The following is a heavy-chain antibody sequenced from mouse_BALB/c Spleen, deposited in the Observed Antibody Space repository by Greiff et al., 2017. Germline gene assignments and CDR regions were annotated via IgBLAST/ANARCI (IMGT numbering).Heavy chain of an antibody. D-gene: IGHD6-2*01. Sequence: VQLQQSGAELVRPGTSVKVSCKASGYAFTNYLIEWVKQRPGQGLEWIGMINPGSGGTNYNEKFKGKATLTADKSSSTAYMQLSSLTSDDSAVYFCARKSGYAMDYWGQGTSVTVSS. CDR1: GYAFTNYL. J-gene: IGHJ4*01. CDR2: INPGSGGT. CDR3: ARKSGYAMDY. V-gene: IGHV1-54*01.